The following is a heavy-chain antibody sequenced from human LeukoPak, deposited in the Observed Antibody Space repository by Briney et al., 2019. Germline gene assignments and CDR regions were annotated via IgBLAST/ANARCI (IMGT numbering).Heavy chain of an antibody. J-gene: IGHJ4*02. CDR3: AGGDYGDYGSDY. V-gene: IGHV3-48*03. CDR1: GFTFSSYE. Sequence: GGSLRLSCAASGFTFSSYEMNWVRQAPGKGLEWVSYISSSGFTIYYADSVKGRFTISRDNAKNSLYLQMNSLRAEDTAVYYCAGGDYGDYGSDYWGQGTLATVSS. CDR2: ISSSGFTI. D-gene: IGHD4-17*01.